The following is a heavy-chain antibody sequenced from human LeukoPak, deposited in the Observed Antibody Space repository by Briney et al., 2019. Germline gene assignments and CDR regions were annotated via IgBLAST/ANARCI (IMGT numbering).Heavy chain of an antibody. CDR1: GFSFSSYW. CDR2: IKQDGSEK. Sequence: GGSLRLSCAASGFSFSSYWMSWVRQAPGKGLEWVANIKQDGSEKYYVDSVKGRFTISRDNAKNSLYLQINSLRAEDTAVYYCARSRYYGSGRSDFDYWGQGTLVTASS. J-gene: IGHJ4*02. V-gene: IGHV3-7*01. D-gene: IGHD3-10*01. CDR3: ARSRYYGSGRSDFDY.